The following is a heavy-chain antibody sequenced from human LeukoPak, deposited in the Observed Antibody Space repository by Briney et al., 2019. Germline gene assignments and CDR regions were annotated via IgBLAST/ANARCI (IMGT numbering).Heavy chain of an antibody. D-gene: IGHD2-21*02. V-gene: IGHV4-38-2*02. CDR1: GFSIASGFF. Sequence: PSEALSLTCTVSGFSIASGFFWGWIRQPPGKGLEWIGNIYHTGGTYYNPSLKNRVTISVDTSKNQFSLKLSSVTAADTAVYYCAGQIISVVTANVVWFDPWGQGTLVTVSS. CDR2: IYHTGGT. J-gene: IGHJ5*02. CDR3: AGQIISVVTANVVWFDP.